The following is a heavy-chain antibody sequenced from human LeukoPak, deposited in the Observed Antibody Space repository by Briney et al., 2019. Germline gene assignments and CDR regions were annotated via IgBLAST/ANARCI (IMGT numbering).Heavy chain of an antibody. D-gene: IGHD3-9*01. CDR1: GGSISSSSYY. CDR3: ARGTTEYEILTGYQNWLDP. CDR2: IYYSGST. V-gene: IGHV4-39*07. Sequence: SETLSLTCTVSGGSISSSSYYWGWIRQPPGKGLEWIGSIYYSGSTYYNPSLKSRVTISVDTSKNQFSLKLSSVTAADTAVYYCARGTTEYEILTGYQNWLDPWGRGILVTVSS. J-gene: IGHJ5*02.